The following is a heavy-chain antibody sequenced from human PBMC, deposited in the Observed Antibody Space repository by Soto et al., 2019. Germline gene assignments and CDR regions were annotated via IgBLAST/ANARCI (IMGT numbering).Heavy chain of an antibody. V-gene: IGHV3-23*01. J-gene: IGHJ3*02. CDR2: ISGSGGST. CDR3: AKLIGSSSSAGLAFDI. Sequence: GGSLRLSCAASGFTIVSYAMSWIRKDQGKGLEWVSAISGSGGSTYYADSVKGRFTISRDNSKNTLYLQMNSLRAEDTAVYYCAKLIGSSSSAGLAFDIWGQGTMVTVSS. D-gene: IGHD6-6*01. CDR1: GFTIVSYA.